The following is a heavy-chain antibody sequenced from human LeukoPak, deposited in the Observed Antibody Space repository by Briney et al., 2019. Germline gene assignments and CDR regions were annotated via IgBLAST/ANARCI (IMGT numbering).Heavy chain of an antibody. V-gene: IGHV4-39*01. J-gene: IGHJ4*02. Sequence: SETLSLTCTVSGGSVSSGSYYWGWIRQPPGKGLEWIGSIYYSGSTYYNPSLKSRVTISVDTSKNQFSLKLSSVTAADTAVYYCARRLTDYFDYWGQGTLVTVSS. D-gene: IGHD7-27*01. CDR1: GGSVSSGSYY. CDR3: ARRLTDYFDY. CDR2: IYYSGST.